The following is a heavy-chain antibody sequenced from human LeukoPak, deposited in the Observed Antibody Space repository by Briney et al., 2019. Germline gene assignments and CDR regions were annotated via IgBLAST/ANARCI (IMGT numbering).Heavy chain of an antibody. J-gene: IGHJ6*02. CDR3: ARGCNGSSWYDYYGLDV. V-gene: IGHV4-59*01. D-gene: IGHD6-13*01. CDR1: GGSISSYY. Sequence: PSETLSLTCTVSGGSISSYYWSWIRQPPGKGLEWFVYIYYSGSTNYNPSLKSRVTISVDTSKNQFSLKLSSVTAADTAVYFCARGCNGSSWYDYYGLDVWGQGTTVTVSS. CDR2: IYYSGST.